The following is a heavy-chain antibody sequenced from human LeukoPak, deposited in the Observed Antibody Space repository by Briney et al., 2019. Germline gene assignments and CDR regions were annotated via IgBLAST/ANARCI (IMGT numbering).Heavy chain of an antibody. CDR1: GYSLSALS. V-gene: IGHV1-24*01. J-gene: IGHJ5*02. Sequence: ASVKVSCKVSGYSLSALSMHWVRQAPGKGLEWMGGFDPEDGETICAQKFQGRVSMTEDTSTDTAYMELSSLRSEDTAVYYCATGWTTIRTNWFDPWGQGTLVTVSS. D-gene: IGHD4-11*01. CDR2: FDPEDGET. CDR3: ATGWTTIRTNWFDP.